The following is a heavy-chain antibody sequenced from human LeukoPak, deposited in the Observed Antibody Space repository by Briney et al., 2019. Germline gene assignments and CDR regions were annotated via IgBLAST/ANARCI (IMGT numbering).Heavy chain of an antibody. CDR1: GFTFSSYS. CDR3: ARNPYQNAFDI. CDR2: ISSSSSYI. V-gene: IGHV3-21*01. J-gene: IGHJ3*02. Sequence: GGTLRLSCAASGFTFSSYSMNWVRQAPGKGLEWVSSISSSSSYIYYADSVKGRFTISRDNAKNSLYLQMNSLRAEDTAVYYCARNPYQNAFDIWGQGTMVTVSS.